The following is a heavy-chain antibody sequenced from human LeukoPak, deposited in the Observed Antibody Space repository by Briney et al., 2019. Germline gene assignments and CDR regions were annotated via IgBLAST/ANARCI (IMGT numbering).Heavy chain of an antibody. J-gene: IGHJ4*02. V-gene: IGHV1-2*06. D-gene: IGHD6-13*01. Sequence: ASVKVSCKASGYTFTSYDINWVRQAPGQGLEWMGRINPNSGGTNYAQKFQGRVTMTRDTSISTAYMELSRLRSGGTAVYYCARVSSSWCDYWGQGTLVTVSS. CDR1: GYTFTSYD. CDR2: INPNSGGT. CDR3: ARVSSSWCDY.